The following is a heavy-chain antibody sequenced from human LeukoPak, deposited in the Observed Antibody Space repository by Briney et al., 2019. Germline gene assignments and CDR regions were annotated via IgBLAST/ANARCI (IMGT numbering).Heavy chain of an antibody. CDR2: INRSGST. CDR1: GGSFSGYY. Sequence: SETLSLTCAVYGGSFSGYYWSWIRQPPGKGLEWIGEINRSGSTNYNPSLKSRVTISVDTSKNQFFLKLSSVTAADTAVYYCARLVRGWPLDYWGQGTMVTVSS. J-gene: IGHJ4*02. CDR3: ARLVRGWPLDY. D-gene: IGHD6-19*01. V-gene: IGHV4-34*01.